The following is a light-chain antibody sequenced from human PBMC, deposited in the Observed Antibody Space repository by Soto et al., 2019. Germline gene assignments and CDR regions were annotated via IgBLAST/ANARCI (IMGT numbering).Light chain of an antibody. CDR1: RSLDSGQ. CDR3: QQRSHWPRT. Sequence: EIVLTQSPGTLSLSPGESATLSCRASRSLDSGQLAWYQQKPGQAPRLLIYGASSRATGIPDRFSGSGSGTDFTLTISRLEPEDFAVYYCQQRSHWPRTFGQGTKVDI. V-gene: IGKV3D-20*02. CDR2: GAS. J-gene: IGKJ1*01.